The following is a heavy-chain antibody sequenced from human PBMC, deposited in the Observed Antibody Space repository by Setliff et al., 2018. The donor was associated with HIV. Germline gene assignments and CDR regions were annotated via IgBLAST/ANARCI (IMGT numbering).Heavy chain of an antibody. Sequence: PSETLSLTCAVYTESLTRYDWAWIRQSREKGLEWIGEIYHSGSTNYNPSLKSRVTISVDKSQNQFSLKLNSVTAADTAVYYCARDPSQYLDFLFDPQPFNVWGHGTMVTVSS. V-gene: IGHV4-34*01. CDR3: ARDPSQYLDFLFDPQPFNV. CDR2: IYHSGST. J-gene: IGHJ3*01. CDR1: TESLTRYD. D-gene: IGHD3-9*01.